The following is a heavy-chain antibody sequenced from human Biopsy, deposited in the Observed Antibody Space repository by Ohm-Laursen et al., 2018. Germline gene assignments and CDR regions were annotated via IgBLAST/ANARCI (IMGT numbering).Heavy chain of an antibody. V-gene: IGHV4-59*01. D-gene: IGHD3-22*01. CDR1: GGSLSSYY. J-gene: IGHJ2*01. CDR2: VYYTGST. CDR3: ARDRGYYSDRTVPGYFDL. Sequence: SDTLSLTCPVSGGSLSSYYWSWIRQPPGKGLQWIGYVYYTGSTDYNPSLQSRVTISVDTSKNHFSLRLRSVTPADTAIYYCARDRGYYSDRTVPGYFDLWGRGTLVTVSS.